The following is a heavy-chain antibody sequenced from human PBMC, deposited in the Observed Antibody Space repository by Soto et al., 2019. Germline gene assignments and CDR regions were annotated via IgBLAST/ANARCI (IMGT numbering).Heavy chain of an antibody. Sequence: PGGALRLSCAASGFTFSSYAMTWVLQAPGKGLDWVSVLNGSGVNKLYADSVKGRFTISSDNSKKMVYLQMKGLRDEETAVYYCAKTRGSFDYWGLGTLVTVSS. CDR1: GFTFSSYA. CDR2: LNGSGVNK. D-gene: IGHD1-26*01. V-gene: IGHV3-23*01. J-gene: IGHJ4*02. CDR3: AKTRGSFDY.